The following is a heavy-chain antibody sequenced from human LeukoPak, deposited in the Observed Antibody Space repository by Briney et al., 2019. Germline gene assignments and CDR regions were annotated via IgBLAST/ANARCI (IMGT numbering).Heavy chain of an antibody. J-gene: IGHJ4*02. CDR3: AREGTNWDFDY. CDR1: GFTFSDYY. D-gene: IGHD7-27*01. CDR2: ISSSGSTI. Sequence: GGSLRLSCAASGFTFSDYYMSWIRQAPGKGLEWVSYISSSGSTIYYADSVKGRFTMSRDNSKNSLYLQMNSLRAEDTAVYYCAREGTNWDFDYWGQGTLVTVSS. V-gene: IGHV3-11*04.